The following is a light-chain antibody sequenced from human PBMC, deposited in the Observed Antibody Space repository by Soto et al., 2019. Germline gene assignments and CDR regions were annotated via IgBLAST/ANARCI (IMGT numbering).Light chain of an antibody. J-gene: IGLJ1*01. CDR2: EVS. V-gene: IGLV2-14*01. Sequence: QSVLTQPASVSASPGQSITISCTGTSSDVGGYNYVSWYQQHPGKAPKVMIYEVSHRPSGVSNRFSGSKSGNTASLTITGLQAEDEADYYCSSYTSSSTLYVFGTGTKVTVL. CDR1: SSDVGGYNY. CDR3: SSYTSSSTLYV.